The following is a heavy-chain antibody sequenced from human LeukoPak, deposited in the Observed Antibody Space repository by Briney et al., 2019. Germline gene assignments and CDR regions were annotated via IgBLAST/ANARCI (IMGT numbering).Heavy chain of an antibody. V-gene: IGHV1-18*01. J-gene: IGHJ6*03. CDR1: GYTFTGYG. Sequence: ASVKVSCKASGYTFTGYGISWVRQAPGQGLEWVAWINTYNGYTHYAQRLQGRVTMTTDTSTSTAYMELRSLRSDDTAVYYCARVGVVLPGGYFYNYMDFWGKGTTVTVS. CDR3: ARVGVVLPGGYFYNYMDF. CDR2: INTYNGYT. D-gene: IGHD2-2*01.